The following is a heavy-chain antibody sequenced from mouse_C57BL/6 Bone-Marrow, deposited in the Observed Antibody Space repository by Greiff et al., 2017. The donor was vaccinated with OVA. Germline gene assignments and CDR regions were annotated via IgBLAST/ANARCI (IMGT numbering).Heavy chain of an antibody. D-gene: IGHD2-10*01. CDR1: GFTFSSYG. J-gene: IGHJ3*01. CDR3: ARRAYYAWFAY. Sequence: KLVESGGDLVKPGGSLKLSCAASGFTFSSYGMSWVRQTPDKRLECVATISSGGSYTYYPDSVKGRFTISRDNAKNTLYLQMSSLKSEDTAMYYCARRAYYAWFAYWGQGTLVTVSA. CDR2: ISSGGSYT. V-gene: IGHV5-6*02.